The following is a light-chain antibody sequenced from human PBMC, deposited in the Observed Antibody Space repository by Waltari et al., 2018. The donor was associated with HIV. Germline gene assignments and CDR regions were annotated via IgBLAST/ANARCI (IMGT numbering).Light chain of an antibody. Sequence: QSALTQPPSASGSLGQSVTISCSGTSDDIGGYNYVFWYQQYPATAPKLLIYEVNKRPSGVPDRFSGSKSLSTASLTVSGLQAEDEAHYFCSSFAGSNTVVFGGGTKLTVL. V-gene: IGLV2-8*01. CDR1: SDDIGGYNY. J-gene: IGLJ2*01. CDR2: EVN. CDR3: SSFAGSNTVV.